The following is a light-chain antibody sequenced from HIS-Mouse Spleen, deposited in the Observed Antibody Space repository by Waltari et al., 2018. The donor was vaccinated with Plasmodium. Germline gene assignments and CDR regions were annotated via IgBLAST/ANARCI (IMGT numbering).Light chain of an antibody. CDR1: HIGSKN. J-gene: IGLJ2*01. CDR3: QVWDSSTVV. CDR2: WDS. V-gene: IGLV3-9*01. Sequence: SYELTQPLSVSVALGQTARITCGGKHIGSKNVHWYQQKPGQATVLVIYWDSNRPSGIPVPFSGSTSGNTATLTISRAQAGEEAGYYCQVWDSSTVVFGGGTKLTVL.